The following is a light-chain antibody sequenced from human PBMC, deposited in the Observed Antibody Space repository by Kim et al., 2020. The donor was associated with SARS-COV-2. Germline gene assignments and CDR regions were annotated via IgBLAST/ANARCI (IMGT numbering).Light chain of an antibody. CDR3: QAWDSSTA. Sequence: SYELTQPPSVSVSPGQTASITCSGDKLGDKYACWYQQKPGQSLVLVIYQDNKRPSGIPERFSGSNSGNTATLTISGTQAMDEADYYCQAWDSSTAFGGGT. J-gene: IGLJ2*01. CDR1: KLGDKY. CDR2: QDN. V-gene: IGLV3-1*01.